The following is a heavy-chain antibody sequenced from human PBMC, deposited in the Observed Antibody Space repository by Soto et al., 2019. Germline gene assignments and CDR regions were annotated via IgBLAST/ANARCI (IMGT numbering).Heavy chain of an antibody. D-gene: IGHD3-10*01. J-gene: IGHJ4*02. CDR3: AVSRSGSYYNFDY. Sequence: GGSLRLSCAASGFTFSSYAMSWVRQAPGKGLEWVSAISGSGGSTYYADSVKGRFTISRDNSKNTLYLQMNSLRAEDTAVYYCAVSRSGSYYNFDYWGQGTLVTVSS. CDR1: GFTFSSYA. CDR2: ISGSGGST. V-gene: IGHV3-23*01.